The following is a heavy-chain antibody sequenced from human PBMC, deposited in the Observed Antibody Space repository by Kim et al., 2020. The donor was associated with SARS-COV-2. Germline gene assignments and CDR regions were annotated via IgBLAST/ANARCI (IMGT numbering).Heavy chain of an antibody. CDR1: GGSFSGYY. CDR3: ARGFIVARRGGNYYYYYMDV. J-gene: IGHJ6*03. V-gene: IGHV4-34*01. D-gene: IGHD5-12*01. CDR2: INHSGST. Sequence: SETLSLTCAVYGGSFSGYYWSWIRQPPGKGLEWIGEINHSGSTNYNPSLKSRVTISVDTSKNQFSLKLSSVTAADTAVYYCARGFIVARRGGNYYYYYMDVWGKGTTVTVSS.